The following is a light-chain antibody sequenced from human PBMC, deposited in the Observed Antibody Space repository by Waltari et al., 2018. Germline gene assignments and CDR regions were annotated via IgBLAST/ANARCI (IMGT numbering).Light chain of an antibody. CDR1: GPNIGAGSD. CDR3: QSYDSSLTGV. Sequence: QSVLTQPPSVSGAPGQGVTISCTGRGPNIGAGSDVHWYQQLPGTAPKLLIFGNNNRPSGVPDRFSGSKSGTSASLAISGLQAEDEADYYCQSYDSSLTGVFGGGTKLIVL. J-gene: IGLJ3*02. CDR2: GNN. V-gene: IGLV1-40*01.